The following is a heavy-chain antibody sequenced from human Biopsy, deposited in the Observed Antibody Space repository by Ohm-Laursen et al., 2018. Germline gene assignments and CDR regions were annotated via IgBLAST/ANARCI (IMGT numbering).Heavy chain of an antibody. Sequence: LTLTCAVFGKTFSDYQWSWIRQPPGKGLEWIGQINQAGTTNYNPSLKSRVSISADASKYEFSLRLTSVTAADAAVYLCGNEVHGRDYWGLGAQVTVSS. V-gene: IGHV4-34*08. J-gene: IGHJ4*02. CDR3: GNEVHGRDY. D-gene: IGHD2-15*01. CDR2: INQAGTT. CDR1: GKTFSDYQ.